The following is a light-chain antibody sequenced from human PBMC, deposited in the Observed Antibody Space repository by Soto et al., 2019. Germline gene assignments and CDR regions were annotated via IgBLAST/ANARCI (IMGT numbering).Light chain of an antibody. CDR1: QGISSY. J-gene: IGKJ1*01. V-gene: IGKV1-9*01. Sequence: IQLTQSPSSLSPSVGDRVTITCRASQGISSYLAWYQQKPGKAPKLLICAASTLQSGVPSRFSGSGSGTDFTLTISSLQPDDFETYYCQHYNSYSEAFGQGTKVDIK. CDR3: QHYNSYSEA. CDR2: AAS.